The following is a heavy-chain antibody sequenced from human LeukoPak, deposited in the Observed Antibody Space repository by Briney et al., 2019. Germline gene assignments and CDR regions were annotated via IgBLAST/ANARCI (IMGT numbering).Heavy chain of an antibody. J-gene: IGHJ5*02. CDR1: GFTFSSYA. CDR3: TTDTFYMEGFDP. V-gene: IGHV3-30-3*01. D-gene: IGHD2/OR15-2a*01. Sequence: GGSLRLSCAASGFTFSSYAMHWVRQAPGKGLEWVAVISYDGSNKYYADSVKGRFTISRDNSKNTLYLQMNSLRAEDTAVYYCTTDTFYMEGFDPWGHGTLVTVSS. CDR2: ISYDGSNK.